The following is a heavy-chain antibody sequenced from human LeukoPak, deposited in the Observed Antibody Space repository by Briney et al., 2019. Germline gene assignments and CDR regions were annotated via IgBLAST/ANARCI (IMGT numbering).Heavy chain of an antibody. CDR3: ARYYYGMDV. CDR2: ISYDGSNK. CDR1: GFTFSSYA. Sequence: GGSLRLSCAASGFTFSSYAMHWVRQAPGKGLEWVAVISYDGSNKYYADSVKGRFTISRDNSKNTLYLQMNSLRAEDTAVYYCARYYYGMDVWGQGTTVTVSS. J-gene: IGHJ6*02. V-gene: IGHV3-30-3*01.